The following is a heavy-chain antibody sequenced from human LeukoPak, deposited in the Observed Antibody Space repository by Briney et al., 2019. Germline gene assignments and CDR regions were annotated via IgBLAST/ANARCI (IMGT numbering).Heavy chain of an antibody. J-gene: IGHJ5*02. Sequence: PGGSLRLSCAASGFTFSSYWMSWVRQAPGKGLEWVSSISGSGDYIYYADSVKGRFTLSRDNAKNSLYLQMSSLRAEDTAIYYCARDLVGCSSNSCYRWFDPWGQGTLVTVSS. V-gene: IGHV3-21*01. CDR3: ARDLVGCSSNSCYRWFDP. D-gene: IGHD2-2*02. CDR2: ISGSGDYI. CDR1: GFTFSSYW.